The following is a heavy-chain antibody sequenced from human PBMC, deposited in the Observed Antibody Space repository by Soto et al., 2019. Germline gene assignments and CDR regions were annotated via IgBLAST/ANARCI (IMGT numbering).Heavy chain of an antibody. V-gene: IGHV3-23*01. CDR2: ISVSGDNT. CDR1: VFTFSTYA. J-gene: IGHJ4*02. D-gene: IGHD1-26*01. CDR3: ADGGERAFNFVY. Sequence: VGSLRLSCASSVFTFSTYAMSWVRQAPGKGLEWVSGISVSGDNTYYADSAKGRFTISRDNSKNQLYLQMNNLRAEDTAVYYCADGGERAFNFVYRGQGNRVTVYS.